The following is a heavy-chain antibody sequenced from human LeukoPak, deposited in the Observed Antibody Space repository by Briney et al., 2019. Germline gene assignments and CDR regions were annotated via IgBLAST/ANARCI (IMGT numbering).Heavy chain of an antibody. J-gene: IGHJ4*02. Sequence: PGGSLRLSCAASGFTFSSYAMSWVRQAPGKGLEWVSAISGSGGSTYYADSVKGRFTISRDNSKNTLYLQMNSLRAEDTAVYYCAKVAAFKLVVTAIGLNYYFDYWGQGTLVTVSS. CDR3: AKVAAFKLVVTAIGLNYYFDY. D-gene: IGHD2-21*02. V-gene: IGHV3-23*01. CDR2: ISGSGGST. CDR1: GFTFSSYA.